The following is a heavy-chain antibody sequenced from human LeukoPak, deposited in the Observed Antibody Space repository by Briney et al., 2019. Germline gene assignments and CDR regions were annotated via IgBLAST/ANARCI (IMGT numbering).Heavy chain of an antibody. Sequence: SETLSLTCTVSGGSISSSSYYWGWIRQPPGKGLERIGSIYYSGSTYYNPSLKSRVTISVDTSKIQFSLKLSSVTAADTAVYYCAIDTGYSSSSLSRWFDPWGQGTLVTVSS. D-gene: IGHD6-13*01. CDR2: IYYSGST. J-gene: IGHJ5*02. CDR3: AIDTGYSSSSLSRWFDP. CDR1: GGSISSSSYY. V-gene: IGHV4-39*01.